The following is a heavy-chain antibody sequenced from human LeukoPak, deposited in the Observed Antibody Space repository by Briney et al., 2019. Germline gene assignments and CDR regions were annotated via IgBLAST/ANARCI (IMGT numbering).Heavy chain of an antibody. CDR3: ARKGKAVTDPFDY. V-gene: IGHV4-4*07. J-gene: IGHJ4*02. D-gene: IGHD4-17*01. CDR1: GVSVTSYY. CDR2: IYTSGST. Sequence: SETLSLTCTVSGVSVTSYYWSWLRQPAGKGLEWIGRIYTSGSTSYNPSLRSRLTMSVDTSKNQFSLNLSSVTAADTAVYYCARKGKAVTDPFDYWGQGTLVTVSS.